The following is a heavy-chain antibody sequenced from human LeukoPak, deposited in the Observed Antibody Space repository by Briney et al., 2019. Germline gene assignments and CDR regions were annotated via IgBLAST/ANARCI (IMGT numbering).Heavy chain of an antibody. J-gene: IGHJ3*02. CDR3: AREWISAAGIGAFDI. CDR2: ISSSSSYI. CDR1: GFTFSSYS. D-gene: IGHD6-13*01. Sequence: GGSLRLSCAASGFTFSSYSMNWVRQAPGKGLEWVSSISSSSSYIYYADSVKGRFTISRDNAKNSLYLQMNSLRAEDTAVYYCAREWISAAGIGAFDIWGQGTMVTVSS. V-gene: IGHV3-21*01.